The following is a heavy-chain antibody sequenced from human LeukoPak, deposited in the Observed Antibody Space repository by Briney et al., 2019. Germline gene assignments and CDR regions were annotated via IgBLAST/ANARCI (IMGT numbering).Heavy chain of an antibody. J-gene: IGHJ6*03. CDR1: GYSMSSGYY. CDR3: ARLTGGDGYKYYYYMDV. CDR2: IYHSGST. D-gene: IGHD5-24*01. V-gene: IGHV4-38-2*01. Sequence: SETLSLTCAGSGYSMSSGYYWGWIRQPPGKGLEWIGSIYHSGSTYYNPSLKSRVTISVDTSKNQFSLKLSSVTAADTAVYYCARLTGGDGYKYYYYMDVWGKGTTVTVSS.